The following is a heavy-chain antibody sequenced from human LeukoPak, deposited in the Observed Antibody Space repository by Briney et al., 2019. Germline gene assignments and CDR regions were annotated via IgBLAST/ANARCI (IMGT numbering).Heavy chain of an antibody. D-gene: IGHD6-13*01. CDR2: INPDSGGT. V-gene: IGHV1-2*06. Sequence: APVKVSCKASGYTFTGYYMHWVRQAPGQGLEWMGRINPDSGGTNYAQKFQGRVTMTRDTSISTAYMELSRLRSDDTAVYYCARVGLVSSSWYYDYWGQGTLVTVSS. CDR1: GYTFTGYY. J-gene: IGHJ4*02. CDR3: ARVGLVSSSWYYDY.